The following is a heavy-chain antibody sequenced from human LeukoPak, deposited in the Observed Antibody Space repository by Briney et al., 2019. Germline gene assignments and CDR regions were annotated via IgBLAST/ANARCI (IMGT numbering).Heavy chain of an antibody. Sequence: GGSLRLSCAASGFTVSSNYMSWVRQAPGKGLEWVSVIYRGGSTYYADSVKGRFTISRDNSKNSLYLQINSLRLEDTGLYYCAKGGCGPNAPRAFDYWGQGTLVTTSS. CDR2: IYRGGST. CDR1: GFTVSSNY. V-gene: IGHV3-53*05. D-gene: IGHD2-21*01. CDR3: AKGGCGPNAPRAFDY. J-gene: IGHJ4*02.